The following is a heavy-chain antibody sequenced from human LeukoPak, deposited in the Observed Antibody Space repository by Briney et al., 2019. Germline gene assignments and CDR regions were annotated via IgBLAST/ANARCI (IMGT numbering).Heavy chain of an antibody. Sequence: ASVKVSCKASGYTFTGYYMHWVRQAPGQGLEWMGWINPNSGGTNYAQKFQGRVTMTRDTSISTAYMELSSLRSEDTAVYYCARVAVAGTEYYYYYMDVWGKGTTVTVSS. J-gene: IGHJ6*03. D-gene: IGHD6-19*01. CDR1: GYTFTGYY. V-gene: IGHV1-2*02. CDR3: ARVAVAGTEYYYYYMDV. CDR2: INPNSGGT.